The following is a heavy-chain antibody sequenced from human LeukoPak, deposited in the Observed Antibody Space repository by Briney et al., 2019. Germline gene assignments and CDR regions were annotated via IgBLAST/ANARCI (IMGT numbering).Heavy chain of an antibody. CDR2: IIPIFGTA. CDR3: ARDDSVELTRGGYSYHFDY. Sequence: GASVKVSCKASGGTFSSYAISWVRQAPGQGLEWMGGIIPIFGTANYAQKFQGRVTITADESTSTAYMVLSSLRSEDTAVYYCARDDSVELTRGGYSYHFDYWGQGTLVTVSS. V-gene: IGHV1-69*13. D-gene: IGHD5-18*01. J-gene: IGHJ4*02. CDR1: GGTFSSYA.